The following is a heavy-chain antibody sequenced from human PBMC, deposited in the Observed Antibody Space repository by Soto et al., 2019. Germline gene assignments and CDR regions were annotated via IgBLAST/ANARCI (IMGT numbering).Heavy chain of an antibody. V-gene: IGHV3-33*01. CDR3: ARAWSAQKWELLDY. J-gene: IGHJ4*02. CDR1: GFTFSSYG. D-gene: IGHD1-26*01. Sequence: QVQLVESGGGVVQPGRSLRLSCAASGFTFSSYGMHWVRQAPGKGLEWVAVIWNDGSNNYYADPVKGRFTISRDNSKNTLYLQMNSLRAEDTAVYYCARAWSAQKWELLDYWGQGTLVTVSS. CDR2: IWNDGSNN.